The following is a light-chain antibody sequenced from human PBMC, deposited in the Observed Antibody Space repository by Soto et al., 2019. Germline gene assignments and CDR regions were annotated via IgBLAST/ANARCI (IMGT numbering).Light chain of an antibody. CDR1: QSVSSSY. V-gene: IGKV3-20*01. J-gene: IGKJ4*01. CDR2: GAS. CDR3: QQYGSSPFT. Sequence: IVLTQSPGTLSLSPGERATLSCRASQSVSSSYLAWYQQKPGQAPRLLIYGASSRATGIPDRFSGSGSGTDFTLTISRLEPEDCAVYYCQQYGSSPFTFGGGTKVEIK.